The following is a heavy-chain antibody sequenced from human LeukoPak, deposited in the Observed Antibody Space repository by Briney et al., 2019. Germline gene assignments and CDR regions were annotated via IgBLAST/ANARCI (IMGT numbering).Heavy chain of an antibody. V-gene: IGHV4-39*01. CDR2: IYYSGST. Sequence: SETLSLTCTVSGGSISSSSYYWGWIRQPPGKGLEWIGSIYYSGSTYYNPSLKSRVTISVDTSKNQFSLKLSSVTAADTAVYYCARQRGDTATVAYYYGMDVWGQGTTVTVSS. D-gene: IGHD5-18*01. J-gene: IGHJ6*02. CDR1: GGSISSSSYY. CDR3: ARQRGDTATVAYYYGMDV.